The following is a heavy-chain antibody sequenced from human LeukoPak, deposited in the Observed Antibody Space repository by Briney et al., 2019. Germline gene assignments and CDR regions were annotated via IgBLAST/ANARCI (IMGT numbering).Heavy chain of an antibody. CDR1: GLTFSTYG. J-gene: IGHJ4*02. Sequence: GGSLRLSCAASGLTFSTYGMQWVRQAPGKGLEWVAVILDNGSKAHYADSVRGRFPVSRDNSKNTLYLQMNSLRAEDTAVYYCARDSITGDNSLDYWGRGTLVTVSS. V-gene: IGHV3-33*05. CDR2: ILDNGSKA. CDR3: ARDSITGDNSLDY. D-gene: IGHD7-27*01.